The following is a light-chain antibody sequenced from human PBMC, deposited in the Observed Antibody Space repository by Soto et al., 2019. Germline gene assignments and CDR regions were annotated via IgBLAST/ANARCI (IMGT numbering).Light chain of an antibody. Sequence: QSVLTQPPSASGTAGQVVTISCSGGDSNIGSNSVYWYQHLPRMAPKLLIYYSNHRPSGVPDRFSGSRSGTSASLAIVGLRSEDEAIYYCAAWDASLSAGGFGNGTKVTVL. J-gene: IGLJ1*01. CDR1: DSNIGSNS. CDR3: AAWDASLSAGG. CDR2: YSN. V-gene: IGLV1-47*02.